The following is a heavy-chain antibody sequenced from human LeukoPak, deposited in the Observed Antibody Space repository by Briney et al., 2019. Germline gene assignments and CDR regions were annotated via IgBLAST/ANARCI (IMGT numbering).Heavy chain of an antibody. V-gene: IGHV4-39*01. J-gene: IGHJ4*02. D-gene: IGHD6-19*01. CDR1: GGSISSNSFY. Sequence: SETLSLTCSVAGGSISSNSFYWGWIRQPPGKGLEWIGSIYYSGSTYYNPSLEGRVTISVDTSKNQFSLKLSSVTAADTAVYYCATSGWYLLPGVYWGQGTLVTVSS. CDR2: IYYSGST. CDR3: ATSGWYLLPGVY.